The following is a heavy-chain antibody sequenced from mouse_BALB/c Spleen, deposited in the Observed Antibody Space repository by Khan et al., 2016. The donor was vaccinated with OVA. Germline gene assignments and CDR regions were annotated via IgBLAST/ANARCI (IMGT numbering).Heavy chain of an antibody. Sequence: QVQLQQSGAELVKPGASVKLSCKASGYTFTSYWMHWVKLRPGQGFEWIGEINPSNGGTNYNEKFKRKATLTVDKSSSTAYLQLSSLTSEDAGGDYCTLLRLRGFAYWGQGTLVTVSA. J-gene: IGHJ3*01. V-gene: IGHV1S81*02. CDR3: TLLRLRGFAY. CDR1: GYTFTSYW. D-gene: IGHD1-2*01. CDR2: INPSNGGT.